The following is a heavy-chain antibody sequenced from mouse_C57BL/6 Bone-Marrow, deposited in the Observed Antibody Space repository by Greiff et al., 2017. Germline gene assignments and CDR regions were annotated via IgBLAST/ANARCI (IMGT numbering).Heavy chain of an antibody. V-gene: IGHV1-63*01. CDR2: FYPEGGYP. Sequence: VHLVESGAELVRPGTSVKMSSKASGYTLPNTWIGWPKRRPGPGLEWIGDFYPEGGYPNYTEKFKGKAPLTADKSSSTAYMQFSSLTSEDSAIYYCARSGYYGSSYGYFEVWGTGTTVTVSA. J-gene: IGHJ1*03. D-gene: IGHD1-1*01. CDR3: ARSGYYGSSYGYFEV. CDR1: GYTLPNTW.